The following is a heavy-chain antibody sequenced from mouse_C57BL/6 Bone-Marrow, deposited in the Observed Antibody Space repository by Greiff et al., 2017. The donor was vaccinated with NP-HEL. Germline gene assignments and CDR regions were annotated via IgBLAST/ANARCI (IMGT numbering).Heavy chain of an antibody. CDR2: INPSNGGT. Sequence: VQLQQPGTELVKPGASVKLSCKASGYTFTSYWMHWVKQRPGQGLEWIGNINPSNGGTNYNEKFKSKATLTVDKSSSTAYMQLSSLTYEDSAVYYCARFGYGKRGDYFDYWGQGTTLTVSS. J-gene: IGHJ2*01. V-gene: IGHV1-53*01. D-gene: IGHD2-10*02. CDR3: ARFGYGKRGDYFDY. CDR1: GYTFTSYW.